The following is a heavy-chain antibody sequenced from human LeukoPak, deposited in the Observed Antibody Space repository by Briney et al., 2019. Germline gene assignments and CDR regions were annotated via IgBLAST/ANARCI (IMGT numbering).Heavy chain of an antibody. J-gene: IGHJ3*02. V-gene: IGHV4-4*02. CDR2: IYHSGST. Sequence: PSGTLSVTCAVSGGSISSSNWWSWVRQPPGKGLEWIGEIYHSGSTNYNPSLKSRVTISVDTSKNQFSLKLSSVTAADTAVYYCARDHGPDAFDIWGQGTMVTVSS. CDR3: ARDHGPDAFDI. CDR1: GGSISSSNW.